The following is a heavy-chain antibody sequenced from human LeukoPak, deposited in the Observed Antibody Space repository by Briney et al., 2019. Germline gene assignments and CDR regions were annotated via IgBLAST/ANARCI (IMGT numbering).Heavy chain of an antibody. CDR2: IYHNGAT. Sequence: SETLSLTCAVSGGSISSSSSICWTWVRQPPGEGLEWIGEIYHNGATNYNPSLKSRVTMLLDKSMNQFFLKLNSVTAADTAVYYCARNGGNSDYDYWGQGTLVTVS. CDR1: GGSISSSSSIC. V-gene: IGHV4-4*02. CDR3: ARNGGNSDYDY. J-gene: IGHJ4*02. D-gene: IGHD4-23*01.